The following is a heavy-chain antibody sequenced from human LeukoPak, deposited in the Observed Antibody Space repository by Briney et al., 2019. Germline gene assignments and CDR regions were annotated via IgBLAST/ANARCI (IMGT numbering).Heavy chain of an antibody. V-gene: IGHV3-21*01. CDR1: GFTFSSYS. J-gene: IGHJ4*02. CDR3: ARDSLQNYAWGSSPQAVDY. Sequence: GGSLRLSCAASGFTFSSYSMNWVRQAPGKGLEWVSSISSSSSYIYYADSVKGRFTISRDNAKNSLYLQMNSLRAEDTAVYYCARDSLQNYAWGSSPQAVDYWGQGTLVTVSS. CDR2: ISSSSSYI. D-gene: IGHD3-16*01.